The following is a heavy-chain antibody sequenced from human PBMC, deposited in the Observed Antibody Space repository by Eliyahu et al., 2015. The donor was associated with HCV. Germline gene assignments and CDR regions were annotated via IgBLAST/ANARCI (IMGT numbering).Heavy chain of an antibody. CDR2: IGTSGTNK. J-gene: IGHJ5*02. CDR1: GFTFRDYY. Sequence: QMQLVESGGGLVKPGGSLTLSCAASGFTFRDYYMTWIRQAPGKGLEWVAYIGTSGTNKYYADSVKGRFTISRDNAGSSLYLQMNSLRADDSAVYYCARDRIQNFDPWGPGTLVTVSS. V-gene: IGHV3-11*01. CDR3: ARDRIQNFDP. D-gene: IGHD2/OR15-2a*01.